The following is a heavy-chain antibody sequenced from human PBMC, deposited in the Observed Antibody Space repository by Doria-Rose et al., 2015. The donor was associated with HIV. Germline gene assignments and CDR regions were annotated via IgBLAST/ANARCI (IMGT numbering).Heavy chain of an antibody. CDR2: IFSDDER. D-gene: IGHD6-13*01. J-gene: IGHJ4*02. CDR3: ARIKSSRWYHKYYFDF. Sequence: QVTLKESGPVLVKPTETLTLTCTVSGVSLSSPGMGVSWIRQHPGKALEWLANIFSDDERSYKTSLKSRLTISRGTSKSQLVLTMTDMDPVDTATYYCARIKSSRWYHKYYFDFWGQGTLVIVSA. CDR1: GVSLSSPGMG. V-gene: IGHV2-26*01.